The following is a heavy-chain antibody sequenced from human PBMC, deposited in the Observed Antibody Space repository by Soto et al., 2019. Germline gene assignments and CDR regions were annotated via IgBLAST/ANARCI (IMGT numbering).Heavy chain of an antibody. CDR2: IKQDGSEK. D-gene: IGHD3-10*01. V-gene: IGHV3-7*01. CDR1: GFTFSSYW. J-gene: IGHJ4*02. CDR3: ARGWRPPSMVRGEFDY. Sequence: HPGGSLRLSCAASGFTFSSYWMSWVRQAPGKGLEWVANIKQDGSEKYYVDSVKGRFTISRDNAKNSLYLQMNSLRAEDTAVYYCARGWRPPSMVRGEFDYWGQGTLVTVSS.